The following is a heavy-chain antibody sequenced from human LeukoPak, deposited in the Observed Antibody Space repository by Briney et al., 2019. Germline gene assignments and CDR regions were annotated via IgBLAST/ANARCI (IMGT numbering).Heavy chain of an antibody. V-gene: IGHV5-51*01. CDR3: ARLFGDQTAHDYGDYFGSYYYYGMDV. D-gene: IGHD4-17*01. J-gene: IGHJ6*02. CDR1: GYIFTSYW. Sequence: GESLQISCEGSGYIFTSYWIGWGRPLRGKGLGGMGIIYAGDSDTKDTPSFQGQVTISADKSISTAYLQWSSLKASDTAMYYCARLFGDQTAHDYGDYFGSYYYYGMDVWGQGTTVTVSS. CDR2: IYAGDSDT.